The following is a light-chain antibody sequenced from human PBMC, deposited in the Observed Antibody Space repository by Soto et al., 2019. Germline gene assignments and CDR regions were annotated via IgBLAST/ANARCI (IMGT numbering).Light chain of an antibody. J-gene: IGKJ2*01. V-gene: IGKV3-20*01. CDR1: QSVTSSY. CDR3: QQYGTSPLMYT. Sequence: EIVLTQSPGALSLSPGERATLSCRASQSVTSSYLAWYQQKPGQAPRLLIYSASIRATGVPGRFSGSGSGTDFTLTITRLEPEDFAVYYCQQYGTSPLMYTFGQGTKLSIK. CDR2: SAS.